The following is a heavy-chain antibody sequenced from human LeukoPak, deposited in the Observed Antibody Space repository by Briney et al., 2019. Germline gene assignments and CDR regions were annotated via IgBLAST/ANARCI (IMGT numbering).Heavy chain of an antibody. CDR2: IYHSGST. CDR3: ARVSEDYYYYMDV. CDR1: DYSISSGYY. V-gene: IGHV4-38-2*02. Sequence: SETLSLTCTVSDYSISSGYYWGWIRPPPGKGLEWIGSIYHSGSTNYNPSLKSRVTISVDTSNNQFSLKLRSVTAVDTAMYYCARVSEDYYYYMDVWGKGTTVTVSS. J-gene: IGHJ6*03.